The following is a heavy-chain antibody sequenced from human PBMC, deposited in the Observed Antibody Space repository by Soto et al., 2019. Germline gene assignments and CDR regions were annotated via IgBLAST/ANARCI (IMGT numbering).Heavy chain of an antibody. CDR2: IIPIFGTA. Sequence: SVKVSCKTSGCTFSSYAISWVRQAPGQGLEWMGGIIPIFGTANYAQKFQGRVTITADESTSTAYMELSSLRSEDTAVYYCAQSDGGYYYYGMDVWGQGTTVTVSS. D-gene: IGHD2-21*02. J-gene: IGHJ6*02. CDR3: AQSDGGYYYYGMDV. V-gene: IGHV1-69*13. CDR1: GCTFSSYA.